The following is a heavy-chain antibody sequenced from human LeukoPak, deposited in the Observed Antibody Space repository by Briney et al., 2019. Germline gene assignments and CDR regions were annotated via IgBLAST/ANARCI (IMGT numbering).Heavy chain of an antibody. CDR2: INPSGGST. CDR3: ARGIAAAGTGGGAFDY. Sequence: ASVKVSCKASGYTFTSYYMHWVRQAPGQGLEWMGIINPSGGSTSYAQKFQGRVTMTRDTSTSTVYMELSSLRSEDTAVYYCARGIAAAGTGGGAFDYWGQGTLVTVSS. V-gene: IGHV1-46*01. CDR1: GYTFTSYY. J-gene: IGHJ4*02. D-gene: IGHD6-13*01.